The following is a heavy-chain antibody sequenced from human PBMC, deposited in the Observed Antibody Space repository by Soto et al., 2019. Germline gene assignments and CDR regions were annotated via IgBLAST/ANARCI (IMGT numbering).Heavy chain of an antibody. V-gene: IGHV3-23*01. Sequence: GGSLRLSCAASGFTFSSYAMSWVRQAPGKGLEWVSAISGSGGSTYYADSVKCRFTISRDNSKNTLYLQMNSLRAEESYLYYCGKSAAGEYSFDYWGQGTLVTVSS. D-gene: IGHD6-25*01. CDR3: GKSAAGEYSFDY. CDR2: ISGSGGST. CDR1: GFTFSSYA. J-gene: IGHJ4*02.